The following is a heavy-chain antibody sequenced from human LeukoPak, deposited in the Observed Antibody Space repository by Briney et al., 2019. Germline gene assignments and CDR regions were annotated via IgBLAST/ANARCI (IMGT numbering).Heavy chain of an antibody. Sequence: SVKVSCKASGFTFTSSAVQWVRQARGQRLEWIGWIVVGSGNTNYAQKFQERVTITRDMSTSTAYMELSNLGSEDTAVYYCAAVYNWNDADWFDPWGQGTLVTVSS. CDR2: IVVGSGNT. V-gene: IGHV1-58*01. D-gene: IGHD1-1*01. CDR3: AAVYNWNDADWFDP. J-gene: IGHJ5*02. CDR1: GFTFTSSA.